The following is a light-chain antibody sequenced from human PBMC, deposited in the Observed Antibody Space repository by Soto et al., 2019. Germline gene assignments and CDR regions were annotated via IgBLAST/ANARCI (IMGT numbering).Light chain of an antibody. V-gene: IGKV3-15*01. CDR3: QHFHNWRLT. J-gene: IGKJ4*01. CDR1: QSVNTN. CDR2: GAS. Sequence: EIVMTQSPATLSVAPGERATLSCRAGQSVNTNVAWYQQKPGQAPRLLIYGASTRATGIPDRFSGSGSGTEFTLTISSLQSEDFAFYYCQHFHNWRLTFGGGTKVEIK.